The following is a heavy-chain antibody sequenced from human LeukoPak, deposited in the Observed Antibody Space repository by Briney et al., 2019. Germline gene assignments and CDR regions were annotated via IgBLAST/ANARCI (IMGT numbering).Heavy chain of an antibody. V-gene: IGHV4-34*01. CDR1: GGSFSGYY. D-gene: IGHD3-3*01. Sequence: PSETLSLTCAVYGGSFSGYYWSWIRQPPGKGLEWIGEINHSGSTNYNPSLKSRVTISVDTSKNQFSLKLSSVTAADTAVYYCARRPPTIFGPVSRSGAFDIWGQGTMVTVSS. J-gene: IGHJ3*02. CDR3: ARRPPTIFGPVSRSGAFDI. CDR2: INHSGST.